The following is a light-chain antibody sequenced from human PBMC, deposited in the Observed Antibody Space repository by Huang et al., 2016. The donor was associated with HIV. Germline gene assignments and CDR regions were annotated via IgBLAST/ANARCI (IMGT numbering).Light chain of an antibody. CDR3: QQLNSFPPT. J-gene: IGKJ4*01. CDR1: QCPISY. Sequence: IQLTQSPSSLSASVGDRVTITCRASQCPISYLAWYQQKPGTAPKLLIYATSTLQSGVPSRFSGFGSGTDFTLTISSLQPEDSATYYCQQLNSFPPTFGGGTKVEIK. CDR2: ATS. V-gene: IGKV1-9*01.